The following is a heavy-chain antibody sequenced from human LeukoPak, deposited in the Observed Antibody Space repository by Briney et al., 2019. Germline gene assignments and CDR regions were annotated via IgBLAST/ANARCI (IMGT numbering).Heavy chain of an antibody. Sequence: ASVKVSCKASGYTFTSYYMHWVRQAPGQGLEWMGIINPSGGSTSYAQKFQGRVTMTRDTSTSTVYMELSSLRSEDTAVYYCARAGLRGSYYLVLFYWGQGTLVTVSS. CDR2: INPSGGST. CDR1: GYTFTSYY. V-gene: IGHV1-46*01. J-gene: IGHJ4*02. CDR3: ARAGLRGSYYLVLFY. D-gene: IGHD1-26*01.